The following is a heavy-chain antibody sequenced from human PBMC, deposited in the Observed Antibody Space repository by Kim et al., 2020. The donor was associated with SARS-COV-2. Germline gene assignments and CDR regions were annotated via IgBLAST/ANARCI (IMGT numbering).Heavy chain of an antibody. Sequence: KHQGRVTITTDTSTSTAYMELRSLRSDDTAVYYCARGGVAARLQNGMDVWGQGTTVTVSS. J-gene: IGHJ6*02. CDR3: ARGGVAARLQNGMDV. D-gene: IGHD6-6*01. V-gene: IGHV1-18*01.